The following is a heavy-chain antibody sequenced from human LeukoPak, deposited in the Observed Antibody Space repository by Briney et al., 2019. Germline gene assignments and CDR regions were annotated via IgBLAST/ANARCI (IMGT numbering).Heavy chain of an antibody. CDR2: ISSSGSSI. CDR1: GFTFSSYS. Sequence: PGGSLRLSCAASGFTFSSYSMNWVRQAPGKGLEGVSYISSSGSSIFYADSVKGRFTISRDNGKNSLYLQMNSLRDDDTAVYYCARSSGYQVPPGYWGQGTLVTVSS. CDR3: ARSSGYQVPPGY. V-gene: IGHV3-48*02. D-gene: IGHD2-2*01. J-gene: IGHJ4*02.